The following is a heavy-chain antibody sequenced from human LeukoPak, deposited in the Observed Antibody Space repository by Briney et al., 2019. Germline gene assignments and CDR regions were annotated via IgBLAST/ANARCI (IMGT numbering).Heavy chain of an antibody. Sequence: GGSLRLSCAASGFTFSSYAMSWVRQAPGKGLEWVSAISGSGGSTYYADSVKGRFTISRDNSKNTLYLQMNSLGAEDTAVYYCAKDHYYDSSGPPDDAFDIWGQGTMVTVSS. CDR3: AKDHYYDSSGPPDDAFDI. CDR1: GFTFSSYA. J-gene: IGHJ3*02. CDR2: ISGSGGST. V-gene: IGHV3-23*01. D-gene: IGHD3-22*01.